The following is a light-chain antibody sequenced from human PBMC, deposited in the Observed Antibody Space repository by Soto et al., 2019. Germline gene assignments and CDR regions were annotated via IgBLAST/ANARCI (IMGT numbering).Light chain of an antibody. Sequence: EIVWTQSPATLSLSPGERASLSCGASQSVSSYLAWYQQKPGQAPRLLIYDASNRATGIPARFSGSGSGTEFTLTISSLQSEDFAVYYCQQYNSWPLTFGGGTKVDI. CDR2: DAS. CDR3: QQYNSWPLT. J-gene: IGKJ4*01. CDR1: QSVSSY. V-gene: IGKV3-11*01.